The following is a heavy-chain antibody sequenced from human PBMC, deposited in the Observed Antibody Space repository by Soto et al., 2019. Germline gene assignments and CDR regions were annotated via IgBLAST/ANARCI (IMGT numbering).Heavy chain of an antibody. V-gene: IGHV3-33*01. J-gene: IGHJ6*02. D-gene: IGHD3-22*01. Sequence: QVQLVESGGGVVQPGRSLRLSCAASGFTFSSYGMHWVRQAPGKGLEWVAVIWYDGSNKYYADSVKGRFTISRDNSKNALYLQMNRLRAEDTAVYYCARGQYYDSSGYYYYYYGMDVWGQGTTVTVSS. CDR2: IWYDGSNK. CDR1: GFTFSSYG. CDR3: ARGQYYDSSGYYYYYYGMDV.